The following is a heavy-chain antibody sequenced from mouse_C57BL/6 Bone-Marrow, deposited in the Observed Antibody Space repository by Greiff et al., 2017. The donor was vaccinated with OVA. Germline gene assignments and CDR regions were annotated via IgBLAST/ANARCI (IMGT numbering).Heavy chain of an antibody. J-gene: IGHJ1*03. V-gene: IGHV1-66*01. CDR2: IYPGSGNT. D-gene: IGHD1-1*01. CDR1: GYSFTSYY. Sequence: QVQLQQSGPELVKPGASVKISCKASGYSFTSYYIHWVKQRPGQGLEWIGWIYPGSGNTKYNEKFKGKATLTADTSSSTAYMQLSSLTSEDSAVYYCARETTVPRYWYFDVWGTGTTVTVSS. CDR3: ARETTVPRYWYFDV.